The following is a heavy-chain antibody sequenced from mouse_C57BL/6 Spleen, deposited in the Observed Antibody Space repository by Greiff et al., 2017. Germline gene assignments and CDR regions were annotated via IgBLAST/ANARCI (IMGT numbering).Heavy chain of an antibody. D-gene: IGHD1-1*01. CDR3: SRHGDYYGSNWYFDV. Sequence: EVMLVESGGDLVKPGGSLKLSCAASGFTFSSYGMSWVRQTPDKRLEWVATISSGGSYTYYPDSVKGRFTITRDNAKNTLYLQMSSLKSEDTAMXYCSRHGDYYGSNWYFDVWGTGTTVTVSS. CDR2: ISSGGSYT. V-gene: IGHV5-6*01. CDR1: GFTFSSYG. J-gene: IGHJ1*03.